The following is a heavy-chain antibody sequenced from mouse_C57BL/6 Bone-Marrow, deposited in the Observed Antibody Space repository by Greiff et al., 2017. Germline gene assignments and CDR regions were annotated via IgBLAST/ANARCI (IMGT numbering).Heavy chain of an antibody. CDR1: GFTFSSYG. J-gene: IGHJ2*01. CDR2: ISSGGSYT. CDR3: ARHRTGTDFDY. V-gene: IGHV5-6*01. Sequence: EVMLVESGGDLVKPGGSLKLSCAASGFTFSSYGMSWVRQTPDKRLEWVATISSGGSYTYYPDSVKGRFTISRDNAKNTLYLQMSSLKSEDTAMYYCARHRTGTDFDYWGQGTTLTVSS. D-gene: IGHD4-1*01.